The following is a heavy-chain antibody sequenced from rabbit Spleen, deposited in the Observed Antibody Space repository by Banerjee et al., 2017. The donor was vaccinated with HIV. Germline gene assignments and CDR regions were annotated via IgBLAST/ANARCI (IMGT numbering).Heavy chain of an antibody. J-gene: IGHJ4*01. V-gene: IGHV1S45*01. CDR2: INIGGTGVT. Sequence: QEQLVESGGGLVQPEESLTLTCTVSGFSFSVGYYMCWVRQALGKGLEWIGCINIGGTGVTYYATWAKGRFTISKISSTTVTLQMTSLTAADTATYFCARLGHADYPYAYGLKLWGPGTLVTVS. D-gene: IGHD6-1*01. CDR1: GFSFSVGYY. CDR3: ARLGHADYPYAYGLKL.